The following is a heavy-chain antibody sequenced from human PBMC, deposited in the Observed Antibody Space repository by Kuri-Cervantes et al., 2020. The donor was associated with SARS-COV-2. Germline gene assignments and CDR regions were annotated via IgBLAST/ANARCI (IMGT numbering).Heavy chain of an antibody. D-gene: IGHD3-3*01. CDR3: ARSSGVLRFLEWLPADAFDI. J-gene: IGHJ3*02. V-gene: IGHV3-74*03. Sequence: GESLKISCVASGFTFRSYWMHWVRQAPGKGLVWVSRINGDGSTRTYANSVKGRFTISRDNAKNTLYLQMNNLRAEDTAVYYCARSSGVLRFLEWLPADAFDIWGQGTTVTVSS. CDR1: GFTFRSYW. CDR2: INGDGSTR.